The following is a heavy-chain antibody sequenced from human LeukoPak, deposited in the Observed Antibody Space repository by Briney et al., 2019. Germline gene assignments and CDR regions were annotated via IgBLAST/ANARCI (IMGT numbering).Heavy chain of an antibody. D-gene: IGHD1-26*01. CDR3: ARRIVGAYYFDY. V-gene: IGHV4-34*01. CDR1: GGSFSGYY. J-gene: IGHJ4*02. CDR2: INHSGST. Sequence: SETLSLTCAVYGGSFSGYYWSWIRQPPGKGLEWIGEINHSGSTNYNPSLKSRVTISVDTSKNQFSLKLRSVTAADTAVYYCARRIVGAYYFDYWGQGTLVTVPS.